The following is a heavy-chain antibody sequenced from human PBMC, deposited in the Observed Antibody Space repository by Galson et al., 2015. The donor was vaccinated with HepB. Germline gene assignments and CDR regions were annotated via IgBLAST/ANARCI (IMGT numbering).Heavy chain of an antibody. D-gene: IGHD2-21*02. Sequence: SLRLSCAASGFTFSSYRMNWVRQAPGKGLEWVSFISSSSSYIYYADSVKGRFTIFRDNAKNSLYLQMNSLRAEDTAVYYCASLLAYCGGDCCSNYYYYGMDVWGQGTTVTVSS. CDR1: GFTFSSYR. CDR3: ASLLAYCGGDCCSNYYYYGMDV. CDR2: ISSSSSYI. J-gene: IGHJ6*02. V-gene: IGHV3-21*01.